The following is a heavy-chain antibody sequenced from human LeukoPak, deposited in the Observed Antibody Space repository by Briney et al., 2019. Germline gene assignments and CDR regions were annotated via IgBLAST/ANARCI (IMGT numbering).Heavy chain of an antibody. V-gene: IGHV1-18*01. J-gene: IGHJ6*03. CDR2: ISPYNGNT. D-gene: IGHD4-17*01. Sequence: ASVKVSCKASGYTFTTYGISWVRQAPGQGLEWMGWISPYNGNTNYAQKLQGRVTMTTDTSTSTAYMELRSLRSDGTAVYYCASYNPITTVTQNYYYYYMDVWGKGTTVTVSS. CDR1: GYTFTTYG. CDR3: ASYNPITTVTQNYYYYYMDV.